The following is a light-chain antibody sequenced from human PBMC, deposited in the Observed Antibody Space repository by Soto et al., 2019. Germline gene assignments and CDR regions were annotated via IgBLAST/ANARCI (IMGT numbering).Light chain of an antibody. CDR3: QQYDDWPWT. Sequence: EIVLTQSPGTLSLSPVERGTLSCRASQNLGTLYLAWFQQKSGQAPRLLIYSASRRATGIPDRFTGSGSGTDFTLTINRVEPEDFAVYYCQQYDDWPWTFGHGTKVDIK. CDR2: SAS. CDR1: QNLGTLY. V-gene: IGKV3-20*01. J-gene: IGKJ1*01.